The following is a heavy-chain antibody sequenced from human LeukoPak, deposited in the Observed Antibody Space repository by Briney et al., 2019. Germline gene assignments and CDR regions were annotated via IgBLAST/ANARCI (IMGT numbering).Heavy chain of an antibody. J-gene: IGHJ4*02. CDR2: SSSSGNYI. D-gene: IGHD6-13*01. CDR3: ARGQQLDY. V-gene: IGHV3-21*01. Sequence: LEGVALSSSSGNYIYYADSVKGRFIISRDNAKSSLDLQLNSLRAEDTALYYCARGQQLDYWGQGILVTVSS.